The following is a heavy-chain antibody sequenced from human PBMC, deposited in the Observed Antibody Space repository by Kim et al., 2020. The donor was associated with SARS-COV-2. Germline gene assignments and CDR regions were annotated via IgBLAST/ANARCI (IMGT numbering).Heavy chain of an antibody. CDR3: AGHQDGVLDAFDI. J-gene: IGHJ3*02. V-gene: IGHV4-30-2*01. CDR1: GGSINSGGYS. D-gene: IGHD3-10*01. Sequence: SETLSLTCAVSGGSINSGGYSWSWIRQPPGKGLEWIGCLSHSGINHSNPSLTSLKSRVTISIDRSKNQSSLKLTSVTAADTAVHYCAGHQDGVLDAFDIWGQGTMVTVSS. CDR2: LSHSGIN.